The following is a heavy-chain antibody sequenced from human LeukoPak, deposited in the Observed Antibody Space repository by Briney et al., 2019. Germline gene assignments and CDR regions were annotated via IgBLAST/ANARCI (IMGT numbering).Heavy chain of an antibody. V-gene: IGHV4-34*01. D-gene: IGHD3-10*01. CDR1: GGSFSGYY. CDR2: INHSGST. Sequence: PSETLSLTCAVYGGSFSGYYWSWIRQPPGKGLEWIGEINHSGSTNYNPSLKSRVTISVDTSKNQFSLKLSSVTAADTAVYYCARVYHGIYGSGSYYKDWFDPWGQGTLVTVSS. J-gene: IGHJ5*02. CDR3: ARVYHGIYGSGSYYKDWFDP.